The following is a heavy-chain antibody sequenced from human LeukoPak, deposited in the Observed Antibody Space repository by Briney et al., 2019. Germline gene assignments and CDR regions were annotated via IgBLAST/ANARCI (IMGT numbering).Heavy chain of an antibody. D-gene: IGHD2-15*01. Sequence: GGSLRLSCAASGFSISGYGMSWVRQAPGKGLEWVANIKQDGSDKYSVDAVKGPFTISRHNANTSLYLEMTSLRADDTAVYYCARDLVVVGSSFSYGMDVWGQGTTVTVSS. J-gene: IGHJ6*02. CDR1: GFSISGYG. V-gene: IGHV3-7*01. CDR2: IKQDGSDK. CDR3: ARDLVVVGSSFSYGMDV.